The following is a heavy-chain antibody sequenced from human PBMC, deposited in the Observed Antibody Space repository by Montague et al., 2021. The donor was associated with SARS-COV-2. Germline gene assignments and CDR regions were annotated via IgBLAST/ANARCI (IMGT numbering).Heavy chain of an antibody. D-gene: IGHD3-10*01. V-gene: IGHV4-34*01. CDR1: GTSFSGYY. J-gene: IGHJ6*03. Sequence: SETLSLTCAVHGTSFSGYYWNWIRRPPGKGLEWIGEINHGGSTKYSPSLKSRLTISADTSKNQFSLELTSVAAADTAVYYCARLRDGVVPSPILGVGPYYSYYYMDVWGRGTTVTVSS. CDR2: INHGGST. CDR3: ARLRDGVVPSPILGVGPYYSYYYMDV.